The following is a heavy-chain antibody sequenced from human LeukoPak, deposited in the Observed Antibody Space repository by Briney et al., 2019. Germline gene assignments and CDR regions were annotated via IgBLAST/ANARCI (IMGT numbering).Heavy chain of an antibody. CDR1: GGSISSYY. J-gene: IGHJ4*02. V-gene: IGHV4-59*01. D-gene: IGHD3-16*02. Sequence: PSETLSLTCTVSGGSISSYYWSWIRQPPGKGLEWIGYIYYSGSTNYNPSLKSRVTISVDTSKNQFSLKQSSVTAADTAVYYCARVPYDYVWGSYRLHYFDYWGQGTLVTVSS. CDR2: IYYSGST. CDR3: ARVPYDYVWGSYRLHYFDY.